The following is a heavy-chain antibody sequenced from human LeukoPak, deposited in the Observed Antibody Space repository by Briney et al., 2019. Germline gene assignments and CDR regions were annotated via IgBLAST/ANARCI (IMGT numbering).Heavy chain of an antibody. V-gene: IGHV4-39*07. CDR1: GGSISSSSYY. CDR2: IYYSGST. CDR3: ASLYCGGDCYSTIDGAFDI. J-gene: IGHJ3*02. D-gene: IGHD2-21*02. Sequence: SETLSLTCTVSGGSISSSSYYWGWIRQPPGKGLEWIGSIYYSGSTYYNPSLKSRVTISVDTSKNQFSLKLSSVTAADTAVYYCASLYCGGDCYSTIDGAFDIWGQGTMVTVSS.